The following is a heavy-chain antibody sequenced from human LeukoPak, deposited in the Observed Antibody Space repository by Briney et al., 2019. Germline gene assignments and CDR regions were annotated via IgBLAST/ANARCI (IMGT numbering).Heavy chain of an antibody. Sequence: SQTLSLTCTVSGGSISSGGYYWSWIRQPPGKGLEWIGYIYHSGNTYYNPSLKSRVTISVDTSKNHFSLKLSSVTAADTAVYYCARAPRYCSGGSCYWGAPAYYYYYYMDVWGKGTTVTVSS. J-gene: IGHJ6*03. D-gene: IGHD2-15*01. V-gene: IGHV4-30-2*01. CDR1: GGSISSGGYY. CDR2: IYHSGNT. CDR3: ARAPRYCSGGSCYWGAPAYYYYYYMDV.